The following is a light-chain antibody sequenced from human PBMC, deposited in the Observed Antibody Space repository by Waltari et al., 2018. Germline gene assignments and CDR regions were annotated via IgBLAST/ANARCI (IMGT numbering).Light chain of an antibody. Sequence: DIVMTQSPDSLAVSLGERATINCKSSQSALYSSNNKNYLAWYQQKPGQPPKLLIYWASTRESGVPDRFSGSGSGTDFTLTISSLQAEDVAVYYCQQYYIAPWTFGQGTKVEIK. CDR2: WAS. V-gene: IGKV4-1*01. J-gene: IGKJ1*01. CDR3: QQYYIAPWT. CDR1: QSALYSSNNKNY.